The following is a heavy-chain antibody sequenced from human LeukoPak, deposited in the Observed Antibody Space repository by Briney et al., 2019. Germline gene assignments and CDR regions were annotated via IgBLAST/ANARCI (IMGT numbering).Heavy chain of an antibody. Sequence: SETLSLTCIVSGGSISSSSYYWGWIRQPPGKGLEWIGSIYYSGSTYYNPSLKSRVTISVDTSKNQFSLKLSSVTAADTAVYYCANHNVLRYFDWLLEGYNWFDPWGQGTLVTVSS. J-gene: IGHJ5*02. CDR1: GGSISSSSYY. CDR2: IYYSGST. V-gene: IGHV4-39*01. CDR3: ANHNVLRYFDWLLEGYNWFDP. D-gene: IGHD3-9*01.